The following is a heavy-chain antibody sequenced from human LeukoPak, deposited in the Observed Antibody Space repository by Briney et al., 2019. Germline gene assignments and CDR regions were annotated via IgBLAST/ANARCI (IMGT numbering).Heavy chain of an antibody. CDR2: INPNSGGT. CDR1: GYTFTGYY. Sequence: ASVKVSCKASGYTFTGYYMHWVRQAPGQGLEWMGWINPNSGGTNYAQKFQGRVIMTRDTSISTAYMELSRLGSDDTAVYYCARGGSTDSIHSCGGNCYFLDYWGQGTLVTVSS. V-gene: IGHV1-2*02. CDR3: ARGGSTDSIHSCGGNCYFLDY. D-gene: IGHD2-21*02. J-gene: IGHJ4*02.